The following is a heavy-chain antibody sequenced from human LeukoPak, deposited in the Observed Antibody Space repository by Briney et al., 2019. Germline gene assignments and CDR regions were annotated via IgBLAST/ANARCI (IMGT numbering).Heavy chain of an antibody. CDR2: ISGSGGST. D-gene: IGHD6-19*01. J-gene: IGHJ3*02. Sequence: PGGSLRLSCAASGFTFSSYAMSWVRQAPGKGLEWVSAISGSGGSTYYADSVKGRFTISRDNSKNTLYLQMSSLRAEDTAVYYCAKAEQWRLDAFDIWGQGTMVTVSS. CDR3: AKAEQWRLDAFDI. V-gene: IGHV3-23*01. CDR1: GFTFSSYA.